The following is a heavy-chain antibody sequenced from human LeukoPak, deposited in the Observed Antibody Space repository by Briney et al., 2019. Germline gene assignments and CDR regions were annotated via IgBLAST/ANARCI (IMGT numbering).Heavy chain of an antibody. V-gene: IGHV4-34*01. J-gene: IGHJ4*02. D-gene: IGHD3-3*01. Sequence: PSETLSLTCTVSGGSISSYYWSWIRQPPGKGLEWIGEINHSGSTNYNPSLKSRVTISVDTSKNQFSLKLSSVTAADTAVYYCARDAGGFSRFLEWLPLLDYWGQGTLVTVSS. CDR1: GGSISSYY. CDR2: INHSGST. CDR3: ARDAGGFSRFLEWLPLLDY.